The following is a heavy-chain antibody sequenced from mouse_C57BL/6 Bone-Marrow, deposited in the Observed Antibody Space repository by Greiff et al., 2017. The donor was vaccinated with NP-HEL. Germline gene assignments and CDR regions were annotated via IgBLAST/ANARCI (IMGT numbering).Heavy chain of an antibody. Sequence: EVQLQQSGPELVKPGASVKISCKASGYTFTDYYMNWVKQSHGKSLEWIGDINPNNGGTSYNQKFKGKATLTVDKSSSTAYMELRSLTSEDSAVYYCARRLGEGGNYFDYWGQGTTLTVSS. V-gene: IGHV1-26*01. D-gene: IGHD4-1*01. J-gene: IGHJ2*01. CDR2: INPNNGGT. CDR1: GYTFTDYY. CDR3: ARRLGEGGNYFDY.